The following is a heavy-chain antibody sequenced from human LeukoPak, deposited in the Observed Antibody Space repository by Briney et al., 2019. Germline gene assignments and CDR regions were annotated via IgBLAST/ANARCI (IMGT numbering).Heavy chain of an antibody. V-gene: IGHV4-39*07. Sequence: SETLSLTCTVSGGSIKTSTYFWGWIRQPPGKGLEWIGAIYHSGTSYYNPSLQRRVTISVDTSKNQFSLKLSSVTAADTAVYYCATNLMYNWNHGFDYWGQGALVTVSS. CDR3: ATNLMYNWNHGFDY. J-gene: IGHJ4*02. CDR2: IYHSGTS. D-gene: IGHD1-14*01. CDR1: GGSIKTSTYF.